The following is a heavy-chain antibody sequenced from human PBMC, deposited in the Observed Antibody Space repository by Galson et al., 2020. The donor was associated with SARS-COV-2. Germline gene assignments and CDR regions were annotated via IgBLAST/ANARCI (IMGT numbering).Heavy chain of an antibody. CDR3: ARGVTMVRGVHKRVYYYYMDV. CDR2: IGTAGDT. J-gene: IGHJ6*03. V-gene: IGHV3-13*01. D-gene: IGHD3-10*01. CDR1: GFTFSSYD. Sequence: QLGGSLRLSCAASGFTFSSYDMHWVRQATGKGLEWVSAIGTAGDTYYPGSVKGRFTISRENAKNSLYLQMNSLRAGDTAVYYCARGVTMVRGVHKRVYYYYMDVWGKGTTVTVSS.